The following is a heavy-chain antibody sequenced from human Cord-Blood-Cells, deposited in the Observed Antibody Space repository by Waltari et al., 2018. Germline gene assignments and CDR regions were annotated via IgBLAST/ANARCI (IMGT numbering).Heavy chain of an antibody. CDR3: ARRVGYCSSTSCYHWYFDL. CDR1: GYTFTSYG. D-gene: IGHD2-2*01. CDR2: ISAYNGNT. V-gene: IGHV1-18*01. J-gene: IGHJ2*01. Sequence: QVQLVQSGAEVKKPGASVKVSCKASGYTFTSYGISWVRQAPGQGLEWMGWISAYNGNTNYAQKLQGRVTMTTDTSTSTAYMELRSLRSDDTAVYYCARRVGYCSSTSCYHWYFDLWGRGTLVTVSS.